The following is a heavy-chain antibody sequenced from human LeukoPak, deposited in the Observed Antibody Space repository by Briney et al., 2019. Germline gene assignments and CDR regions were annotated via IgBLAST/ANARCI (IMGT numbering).Heavy chain of an antibody. V-gene: IGHV5-51*01. CDR1: GYSFTSYW. D-gene: IGHD4-11*01. CDR2: IYPGDSDT. CDR3: ARQHSNYEFPTRYYYYYMDV. Sequence: GESLKISCKGSGYSFTSYWIGWVRQMPGKGLEWMGIIYPGDSDTRYSPSFQGQVTISADKSISTAYLQWSSLKASDTAMYYCARQHSNYEFPTRYYYYYMDVWGKGTTVTVSS. J-gene: IGHJ6*03.